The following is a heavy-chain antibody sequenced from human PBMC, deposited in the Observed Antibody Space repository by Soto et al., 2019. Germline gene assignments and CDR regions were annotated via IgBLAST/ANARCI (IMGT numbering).Heavy chain of an antibody. CDR1: GDSVSSNSAA. V-gene: IGHV6-1*01. J-gene: IGHJ3*02. D-gene: IGHD2-8*01. CDR3: AKDLIANNGVWEPFDM. CDR2: TYYRSKWYN. Sequence: SQTLSLTCAISGDSVSSNSAAWNWIRQSPSRGLEWLGRTYYRSKWYNDYAVSVKSRITINPDKSKNQFSLKLSSVTAADTAVYYCAKDLIANNGVWEPFDMWGQGTEVTVSS.